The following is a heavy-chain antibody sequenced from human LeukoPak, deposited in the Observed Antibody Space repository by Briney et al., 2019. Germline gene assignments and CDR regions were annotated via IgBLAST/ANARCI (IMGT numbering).Heavy chain of an antibody. V-gene: IGHV3-23*01. CDR3: AKAGYCSSTSCYIEGFDY. D-gene: IGHD2-2*02. CDR1: GFTFSSYA. Sequence: GGSLRLSCAASGFTFSSYAMSWVRQAPGKGLEWVSAISGSAGSTYYADPVKGRFTISRDNSKNTLYLQMNSLRADDTAVYYCAKAGYCSSTSCYIEGFDYWGQGTLVTVSS. J-gene: IGHJ4*02. CDR2: ISGSAGST.